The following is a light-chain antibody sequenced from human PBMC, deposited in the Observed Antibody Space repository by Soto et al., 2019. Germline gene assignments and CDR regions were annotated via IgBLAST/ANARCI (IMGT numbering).Light chain of an antibody. V-gene: IGKV1-5*01. CDR3: QKYNSGWK. J-gene: IGKJ1*01. CDR2: DAS. Sequence: DIQMTQSPSTMSASVGDRVTITCRASQSIRSWLAWYQQKPGKAPRLLIYDASGLQSGVPSRFSGSGSGTEFTLTISSLQPDDFATYYCQKYNSGWKLGQGTNVDIK. CDR1: QSIRSW.